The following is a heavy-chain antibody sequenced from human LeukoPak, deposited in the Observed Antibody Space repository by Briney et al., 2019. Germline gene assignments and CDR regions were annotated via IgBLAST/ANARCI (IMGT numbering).Heavy chain of an antibody. Sequence: ASVKVSCKASGYTFTGYYMHWVRQAPGQGREWMGWINPNSGGTNYAQKFQGRVTMTRDTSISTAYMELSRLRSDDTAVYYCARVGSSSNWYFDLWGRGTLVTVSS. CDR1: GYTFTGYY. D-gene: IGHD6-6*01. CDR2: INPNSGGT. J-gene: IGHJ2*01. V-gene: IGHV1-2*02. CDR3: ARVGSSSNWYFDL.